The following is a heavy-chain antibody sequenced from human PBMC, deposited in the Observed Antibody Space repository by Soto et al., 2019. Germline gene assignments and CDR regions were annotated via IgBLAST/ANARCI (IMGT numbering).Heavy chain of an antibody. CDR3: ARSSIEGNYDTLTGNFDY. CDR1: GYTFFSYG. Sequence: QVQLVQSGAEVKKPGASVKVSCKASGYTFFSYGITWVRQAPGQGLEWLGWISAHNGNTNYAQKLQARGTMTKDTSTGTDYMELRSLRSDGTAVYDCARSSIEGNYDTLTGNFDYWGQGTLVTVSS. V-gene: IGHV1-18*01. D-gene: IGHD3-9*01. J-gene: IGHJ4*02. CDR2: ISAHNGNT.